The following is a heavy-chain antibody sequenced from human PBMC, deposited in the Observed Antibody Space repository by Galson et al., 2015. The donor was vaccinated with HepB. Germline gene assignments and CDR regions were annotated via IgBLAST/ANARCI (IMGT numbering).Heavy chain of an antibody. CDR3: AKTGLYDDYEDY. J-gene: IGHJ4*02. CDR1: GFTLSSYG. V-gene: IGHV3-30*18. D-gene: IGHD4-17*01. Sequence: SLRLSCAASGFTLSSYGMHWVRQAPGKGLEWVAVISYDGSNKYYADSVKGRFTISRDNSKNTLYLQMNSLRAEDTAVYYCAKTGLYDDYEDYWGQGTLVTVSS. CDR2: ISYDGSNK.